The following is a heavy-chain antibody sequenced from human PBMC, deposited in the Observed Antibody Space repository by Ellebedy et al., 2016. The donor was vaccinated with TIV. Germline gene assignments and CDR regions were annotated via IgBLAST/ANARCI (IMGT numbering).Heavy chain of an antibody. J-gene: IGHJ4*02. CDR1: GFTVSNNY. CDR2: FYRGGST. Sequence: GESLKISCAASGFTVSNNYMSWVRQAPGKGLEWVSLFYRGGSTHYDDSVKGRFNISRDNSKNTQYLQMNSLSPTDTDVYYGVSRPRGWGQGTLVTVSS. D-gene: IGHD3-10*01. V-gene: IGHV3-53*01. CDR3: VSRPRG.